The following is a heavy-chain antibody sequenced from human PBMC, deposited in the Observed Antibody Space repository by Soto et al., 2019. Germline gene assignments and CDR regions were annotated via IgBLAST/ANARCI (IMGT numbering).Heavy chain of an antibody. D-gene: IGHD2-15*01. V-gene: IGHV1-69*12. CDR1: GGTFSSYA. CDR3: AREGWHCSGGICYTFGYGMDV. Sequence: QVQLVQSGAEVKKPGSSVKVSCKASGGTFSSYAISWVRQAPGQGLAWMGGIIPIFGTANYAQKFQGRVTITAEESTSTAYMELSSLRSEDKAVYYCAREGWHCSGGICYTFGYGMDVWGQGTTVTVSS. J-gene: IGHJ6*02. CDR2: IIPIFGTA.